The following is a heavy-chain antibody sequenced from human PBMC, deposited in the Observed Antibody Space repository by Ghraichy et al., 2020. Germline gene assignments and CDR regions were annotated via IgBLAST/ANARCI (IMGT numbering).Heavy chain of an antibody. Sequence: GGSLRLSCEASGFTFSNFAMAWVRQAPGKGPEWVAAMTTTSGSTYYIDSVKGRFTISRDNSRNRLYLQMNSLRAEDTAVYYCVKTKSRVVLYYFDLCGQGPLVTVSS. CDR2: MTTTSGST. J-gene: IGHJ4*02. V-gene: IGHV3-23*01. D-gene: IGHD3-3*01. CDR1: GFTFSNFA. CDR3: VKTKSRVVLYYFDL.